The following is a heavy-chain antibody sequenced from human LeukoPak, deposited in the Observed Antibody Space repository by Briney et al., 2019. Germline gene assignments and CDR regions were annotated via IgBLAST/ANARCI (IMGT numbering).Heavy chain of an antibody. Sequence: GESLKISCKGSGYSFTSYWIGWARQMPGKGLEWMGIIYPVDSDTRYSPSFQGQVTISADKSSSTASLKWSSLKASDTAMYYCARHRPDDSGYELDYWGQGTLVTVSS. D-gene: IGHD5-12*01. CDR3: ARHRPDDSGYELDY. CDR2: IYPVDSDT. V-gene: IGHV5-51*01. J-gene: IGHJ4*02. CDR1: GYSFTSYW.